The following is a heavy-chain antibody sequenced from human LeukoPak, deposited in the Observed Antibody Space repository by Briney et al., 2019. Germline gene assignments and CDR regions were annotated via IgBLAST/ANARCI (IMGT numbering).Heavy chain of an antibody. CDR3: ASSKNFDY. CDR2: INTDGSST. J-gene: IGHJ4*02. CDR1: GFTFSSYW. Sequence: GGSLRLSCAASGFTFSSYWMHWVRQAPGKGLVWVSRINTDGSSTTYADSVKGRFTISRDNARNTLYLQMNSLRAEDTALYYCASSKNFDYWGRGTLVTVSS. D-gene: IGHD3-3*02. V-gene: IGHV3-74*01.